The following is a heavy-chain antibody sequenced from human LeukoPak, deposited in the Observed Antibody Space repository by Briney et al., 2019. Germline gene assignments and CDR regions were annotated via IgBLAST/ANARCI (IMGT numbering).Heavy chain of an antibody. CDR3: DYSYGYSGTLGSSDY. CDR1: GGTFSSYA. CDR2: IIPILGIA. J-gene: IGHJ4*02. Sequence: SVKVSCKASGGTFSSYAISWVRQAPGQGLEWMGRIIPILGIANYAQKFQGRVTITADKSTSTAYMELSSLRSEDTAVYYCDYSYGYSGTLGSSDYWGQGTLVTVSS. D-gene: IGHD5-18*01. V-gene: IGHV1-69*04.